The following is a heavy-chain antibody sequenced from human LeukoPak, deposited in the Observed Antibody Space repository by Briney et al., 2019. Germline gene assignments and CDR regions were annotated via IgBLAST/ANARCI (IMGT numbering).Heavy chain of an antibody. CDR2: IRGSGTST. CDR3: AKDWDDYGDYLPLDF. V-gene: IGHV3-23*01. D-gene: IGHD4-17*01. CDR1: GFTFSSYA. Sequence: PGGSLRLSCAASGFTFSSYAMSWVRQAPEKGLEWVSAIRGSGTSTYYADSVKGRFTISRDNSKNTLYLQMNSLRAEDTAVYYCAKDWDDYGDYLPLDFWGQGTLVTVSS. J-gene: IGHJ4*02.